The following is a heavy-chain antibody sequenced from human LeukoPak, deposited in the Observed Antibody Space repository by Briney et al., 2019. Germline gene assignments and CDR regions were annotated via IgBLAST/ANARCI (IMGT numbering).Heavy chain of an antibody. CDR1: GFIFSSYS. J-gene: IGHJ3*02. D-gene: IGHD4-11*01. CDR3: ARGYSNYGYAFDI. CDR2: ISSSSRFI. Sequence: GGSLRLSCAASGFIFSSYSMNWVGQAPGKGLEWVSSISSSSRFIDYADSVKGRFTISRDNARNSLYLQMNSLRAGDTAVYYCARGYSNYGYAFDIWGQGTMVTVSS. V-gene: IGHV3-21*01.